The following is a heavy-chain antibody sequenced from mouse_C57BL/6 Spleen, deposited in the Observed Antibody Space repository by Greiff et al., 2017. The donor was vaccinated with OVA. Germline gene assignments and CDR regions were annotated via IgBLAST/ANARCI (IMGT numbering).Heavy chain of an antibody. J-gene: IGHJ4*01. CDR1: GFTFSSYA. CDR3: ARDPTTVVAPYAMDY. Sequence: EVKVVESGGGLVKPGGSLKLSCAASGFTFSSYAMSWVRQTPEKRLEWVATISDGGSYTYYPDNAKNNLYLQMSHLKSEDTAMYYCARDPTTVVAPYAMDYWGQGTSVTVSS. D-gene: IGHD1-1*01. V-gene: IGHV5-4*01. CDR2: ISDGGSYT.